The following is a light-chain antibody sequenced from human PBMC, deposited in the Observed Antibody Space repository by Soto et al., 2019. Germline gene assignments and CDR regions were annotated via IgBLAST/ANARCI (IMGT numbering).Light chain of an antibody. CDR2: GTS. CDR1: QTVSNSY. V-gene: IGKV3-20*01. CDR3: QQYGSSPWT. Sequence: ETVLTQSPGSLSLSLGDRATLSCRASQTVSNSYLAWYQQKPGQAPRLLIYGTSNRATGIPDRFSGSGSGTDFTLTINRLEPEDFVIYYCQQYGSSPWTFGQGTKVEIK. J-gene: IGKJ1*01.